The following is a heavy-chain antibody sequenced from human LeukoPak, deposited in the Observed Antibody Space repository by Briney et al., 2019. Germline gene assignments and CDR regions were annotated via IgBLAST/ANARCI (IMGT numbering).Heavy chain of an antibody. Sequence: ASVKVSCKASGYTFTGYFIHWVRQAPGQGLEWMAIIDPRGGTSTYAQKFQDRLTVTRDTSTSTVYMELSSLRSEDTAVYFCARSSGYYYAYFDYWGQGTLVSVSS. D-gene: IGHD3-22*01. CDR3: ARSSGYYYAYFDY. CDR1: GYTFTGYF. V-gene: IGHV1-46*01. J-gene: IGHJ4*02. CDR2: IDPRGGTS.